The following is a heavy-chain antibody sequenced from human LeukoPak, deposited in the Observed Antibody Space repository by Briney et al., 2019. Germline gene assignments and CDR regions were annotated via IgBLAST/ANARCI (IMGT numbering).Heavy chain of an antibody. D-gene: IGHD3-9*01. V-gene: IGHV1-2*02. Sequence: ASVKVSCKASGYTFNGYYMHWVRQAPGQGLEWMGWINPNSGGTNYAQKFQGRVTMTRDTSISSAYMELSRLRSDVTSFYFRAEDGIRYFDWWHFDYWGQGTLVTVSS. J-gene: IGHJ4*02. CDR2: INPNSGGT. CDR1: GYTFNGYY. CDR3: AEDGIRYFDWWHFDY.